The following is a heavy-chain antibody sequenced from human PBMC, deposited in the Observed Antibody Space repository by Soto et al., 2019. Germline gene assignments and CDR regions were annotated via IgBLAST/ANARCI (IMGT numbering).Heavy chain of an antibody. J-gene: IGHJ4*02. V-gene: IGHV1-3*01. D-gene: IGHD2-21*02. Sequence: ASVKVSCKASGYTFTSYAMHWVRQAPGQRLEWMGWINGGNGNTKYSQKFQGRVTITRDTSASTAYMELSSLRSEDTAVYYCARSIVVVTALDYWGQGNLVTVS. CDR3: ARSIVVVTALDY. CDR2: INGGNGNT. CDR1: GYTFTSYA.